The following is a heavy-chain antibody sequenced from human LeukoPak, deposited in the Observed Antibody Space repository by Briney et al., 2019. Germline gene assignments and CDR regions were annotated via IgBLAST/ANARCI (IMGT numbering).Heavy chain of an antibody. J-gene: IGHJ3*02. V-gene: IGHV3-9*01. CDR3: AKDVAAAGTEGAFDI. D-gene: IGHD6-13*01. Sequence: GGSLRLSCAASGFTFDDYAMHWVRQAPGKGLEWVSGISGNSGSIGYADSVKGRFTISRDNAKTSLYLQMNSLRAEDTALYYCAKDVAAAGTEGAFDIWGQGTMVTVSS. CDR2: ISGNSGSI. CDR1: GFTFDDYA.